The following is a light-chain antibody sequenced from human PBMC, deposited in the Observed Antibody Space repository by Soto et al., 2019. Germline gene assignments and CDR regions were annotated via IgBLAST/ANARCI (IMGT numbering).Light chain of an antibody. J-gene: IGKJ1*01. V-gene: IGKV3-20*01. CDR1: QSASSSY. CDR2: GAS. Sequence: EIVLTQSPGTLSLSPGERATLSCRASQSASSSYLAWYQQKPGQAPRLLIYGASSRATGIPDRCSGSGSGTDFTLTISSLEPEDVAVYYCQQYGSSPTFGQGTKVEIK. CDR3: QQYGSSPT.